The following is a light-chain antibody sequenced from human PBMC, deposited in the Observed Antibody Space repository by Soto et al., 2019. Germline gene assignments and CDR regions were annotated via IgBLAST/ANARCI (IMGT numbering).Light chain of an antibody. CDR2: DVT. J-gene: IGLJ2*01. CDR3: TSYAGSSIPVV. Sequence: QSALTQPPSASGSPGQSVTISCTGTSSDVGGYNFVSWYQQHPGKAPKLMIYDVTERPSGVPDRFSGSKSGNTASLTVSGLLAEDEAAYYSTSYAGSSIPVVFGGGTKLTVL. V-gene: IGLV2-8*01. CDR1: SSDVGGYNF.